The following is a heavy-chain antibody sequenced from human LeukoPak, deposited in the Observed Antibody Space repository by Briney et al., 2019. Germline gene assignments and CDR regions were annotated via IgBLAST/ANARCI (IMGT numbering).Heavy chain of an antibody. CDR2: IYYSGST. D-gene: IGHD6-6*01. Sequence: RSSQTLSLTCTVSGGSISSGGYYWSWIRQHPGKGLEWIGYIYYSGSTYYNPSLKSRVTISVDTSKNQFSLKLSSVTAADTAVYYCARTAARRFDYWGQGTLVTVSS. V-gene: IGHV4-31*03. CDR3: ARTAARRFDY. J-gene: IGHJ4*02. CDR1: GGSISSGGYY.